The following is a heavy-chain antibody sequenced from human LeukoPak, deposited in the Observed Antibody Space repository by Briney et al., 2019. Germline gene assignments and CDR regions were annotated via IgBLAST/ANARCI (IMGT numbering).Heavy chain of an antibody. J-gene: IGHJ3*02. CDR3: ARARYVNSFYAFDI. Sequence: SGTLSLTCAVYGGSLSDYSYAWIRQPPGKGLEWIGEINQSGSTNYNPSLESRVTIFGDTSKNQFFLKLSSVTAADTAMYYCARARYVNSFYAFDIWGQGTLVTVSS. D-gene: IGHD3-9*01. V-gene: IGHV4-34*01. CDR1: GGSLSDYS. CDR2: INQSGST.